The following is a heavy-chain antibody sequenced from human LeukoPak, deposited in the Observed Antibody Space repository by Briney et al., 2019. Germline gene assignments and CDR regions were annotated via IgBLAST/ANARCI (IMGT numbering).Heavy chain of an antibody. V-gene: IGHV3-21*01. D-gene: IGHD4-17*01. CDR3: ARDPRMDYGERYYYYGMDV. Sequence: GGSLRLSCAASGFTFSSYSMNWVRQAPGKGLEWVSSISSSRSYIYYADSVKGRFTISRDNAKNSLYLQMNSLRAEDTAVYYCARDPRMDYGERYYYYGMDVWGQGTTVTVSS. CDR2: ISSSRSYI. J-gene: IGHJ6*02. CDR1: GFTFSSYS.